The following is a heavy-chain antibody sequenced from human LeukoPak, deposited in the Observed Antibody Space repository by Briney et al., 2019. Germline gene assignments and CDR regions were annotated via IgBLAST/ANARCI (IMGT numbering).Heavy chain of an antibody. CDR3: AKEVEPLWSGYTWFDP. D-gene: IGHD3-3*01. Sequence: ASVKVSCKASGYSFTGYYMHWVRQAPGQGLEWMGWINPNSGGTNYAQKFQGRVTMTRDTSISTAYMELSRLRSDDTAVYHCAKEVEPLWSGYTWFDPWGQGILVTVSS. CDR1: GYSFTGYY. CDR2: INPNSGGT. V-gene: IGHV1-2*02. J-gene: IGHJ5*02.